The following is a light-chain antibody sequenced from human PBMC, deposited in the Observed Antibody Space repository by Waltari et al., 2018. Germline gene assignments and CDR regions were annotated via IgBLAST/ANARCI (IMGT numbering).Light chain of an antibody. CDR3: QQYYSTIYT. CDR1: QSVLSSFDNKYF. V-gene: IGKV4-1*01. Sequence: DIVMTQSPDSLAVSLGERATINCKSSQSVLSSFDNKYFLAWYQQRPGHPPKLLIYWASTRESGVPDLFSGSGSGTDFTLTISSLQAEDVAVYYCQQYYSTIYTFGQGTKLEI. CDR2: WAS. J-gene: IGKJ2*01.